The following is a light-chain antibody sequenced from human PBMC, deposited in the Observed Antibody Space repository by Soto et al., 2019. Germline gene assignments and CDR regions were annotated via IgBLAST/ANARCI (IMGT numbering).Light chain of an antibody. V-gene: IGKV3-20*01. CDR2: GAS. Sequence: EIVLTQSPGTLSLSPGERATLSCRASQSFSSSYLIWYQQKPGQAPRLLIYGASSRATGIPGRFSGGGSGTDFTLTISSLEPEDFAVYYCQQYGSTPYTFGQGTKPEIK. CDR1: QSFSSSY. J-gene: IGKJ2*01. CDR3: QQYGSTPYT.